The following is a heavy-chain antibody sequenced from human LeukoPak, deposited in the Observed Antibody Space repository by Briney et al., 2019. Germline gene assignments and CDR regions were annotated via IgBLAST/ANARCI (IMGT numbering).Heavy chain of an antibody. D-gene: IGHD2-2*01. V-gene: IGHV1-18*01. CDR1: GGTFSSYA. Sequence: PEASVKVSCTASGGTFSSYAISWVRQAPGQGLEWMGWISAYNGNTNYAQKLQGRVTMTTDTSTSTTYMELRSLRSDDTAVYYCAKVVVVPAAPKHENYYYYYGMDVWGQGTTVTVSS. J-gene: IGHJ6*02. CDR3: AKVVVVPAAPKHENYYYYYGMDV. CDR2: ISAYNGNT.